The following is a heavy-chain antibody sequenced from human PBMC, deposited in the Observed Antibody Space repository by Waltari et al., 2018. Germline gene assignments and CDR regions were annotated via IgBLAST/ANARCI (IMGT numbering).Heavy chain of an antibody. D-gene: IGHD1-26*01. CDR3: ARDRGRGIYLDT. CDR1: GDSMSRTDW. Sequence: QLQLQESGPGLVKPSGTLSLSCAVSGDSMSRTDWWSWVRQSPQKGLEWLGQVHHSGKTNYNPSFASRVTVSVDTSNNQFSLRLTSATAADTAIYYCARDRGRGIYLDTWGPGTLVTVSP. CDR2: VHHSGKT. V-gene: IGHV4-4*02. J-gene: IGHJ5*02.